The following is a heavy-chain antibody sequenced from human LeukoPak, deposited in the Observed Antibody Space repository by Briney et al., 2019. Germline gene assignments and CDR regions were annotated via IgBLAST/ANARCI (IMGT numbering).Heavy chain of an antibody. CDR1: GFTFSSYA. CDR3: ATVSEY. V-gene: IGHV3-74*01. Sequence: GGSLRLSCAASGFTFSSYAMSWVRQAPGKGLEWVSGINNDGTATYYADSVKGRFTISRDNAKNTVYLQMNGLRAEDTTVYYCATVSEYWGQGTLVTVSS. J-gene: IGHJ4*02. CDR2: INNDGTAT.